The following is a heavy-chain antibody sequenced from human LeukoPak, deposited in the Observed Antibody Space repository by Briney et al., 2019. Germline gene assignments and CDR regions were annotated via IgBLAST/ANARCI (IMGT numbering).Heavy chain of an antibody. Sequence: GASVKVSCKASGYTFITYGISWVRQAPGQGLEWMGWINPHTGDTKNAQILYDRVTMTADPFTDTAYMELRSLRSDDTAVYYCARGDFDFDSWGQGTLVTVS. D-gene: IGHD2-21*01. J-gene: IGHJ4*02. CDR3: ARGDFDFDS. V-gene: IGHV1-18*04. CDR1: GYTFITYG. CDR2: INPHTGDT.